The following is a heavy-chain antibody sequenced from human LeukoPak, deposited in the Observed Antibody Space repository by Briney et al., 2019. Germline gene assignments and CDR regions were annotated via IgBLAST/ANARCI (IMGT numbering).Heavy chain of an antibody. J-gene: IGHJ4*02. CDR3: ARGLAAAAKTALPYFDY. Sequence: SQTLSLTCTVSGGSISGGGYYWSWIRQPPGKGLEWIGYIYHSGSTYYNPSLKSRVTISVDRSKNQFSLKLSSVTAADTAVYYCARGLAAAAKTALPYFDYWGQGTLVTVSS. V-gene: IGHV4-30-2*01. CDR2: IYHSGST. CDR1: GGSISGGGYY. D-gene: IGHD6-25*01.